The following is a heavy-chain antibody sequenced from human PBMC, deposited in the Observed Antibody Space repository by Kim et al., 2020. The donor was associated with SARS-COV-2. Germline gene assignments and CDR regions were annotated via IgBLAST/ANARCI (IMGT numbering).Heavy chain of an antibody. CDR2: VYNSGGT. J-gene: IGHJ4*02. D-gene: IGHD3-10*01. Sequence: SETLSLTCTVSGASISSGGYYWSWIRQHPGKGLEWIGNVYNSGGTYYNPSLKSRVSISVDTSKNQFSLKLNSVTAADTAVYYCARGGSTLVQGDYWGQGTLVTVSS. V-gene: IGHV4-31*03. CDR1: GASISSGGYY. CDR3: ARGGSTLVQGDY.